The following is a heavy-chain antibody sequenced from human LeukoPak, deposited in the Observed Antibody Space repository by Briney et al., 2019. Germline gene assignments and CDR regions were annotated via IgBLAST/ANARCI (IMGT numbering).Heavy chain of an antibody. Sequence: PGGSLRLSCAASGFSFSNFGLHWVRQAPGKGLEWVALIRSDGSSKNYADSVKGRFTISRDDSKNTVFLQMNSLRADDTAVYFCAKWSGDFPSYYLDWGGQGTLVTVS. V-gene: IGHV3-30*02. CDR3: AKWSGDFPSYYLDW. D-gene: IGHD4-17*01. CDR2: IRSDGSSK. J-gene: IGHJ4*02. CDR1: GFSFSNFG.